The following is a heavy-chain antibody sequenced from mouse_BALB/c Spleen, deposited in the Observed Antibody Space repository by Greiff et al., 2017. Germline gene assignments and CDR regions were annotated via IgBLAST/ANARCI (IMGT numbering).Heavy chain of an antibody. J-gene: IGHJ3*01. CDR1: GYSITSGYY. D-gene: IGHD1-1*01. Sequence: DVKLQESGPGLVKPSQSLSLTCSVTGYSITSGYYWNWIRQFPGNKLEWMGYISYDGSNNYNPSLKNRISITRDTSKNQFFLKLNSVTTEDTATYYCAVHYYGSRPFAYWGQGTLVTVSA. CDR3: AVHYYGSRPFAY. CDR2: ISYDGSN. V-gene: IGHV3-6*02.